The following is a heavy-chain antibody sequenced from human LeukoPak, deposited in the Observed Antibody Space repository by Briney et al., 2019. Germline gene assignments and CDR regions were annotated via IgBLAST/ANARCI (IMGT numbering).Heavy chain of an antibody. Sequence: GASVKVSCKASGGTFSSYAISWVRQAPGQGLEWMGRIIPILGIANYAQKFQGRVTITADKSTSTAYMELSSLRSEDTAVYYCARGAAVAGRYYFDYWGQGTLVTVSS. J-gene: IGHJ4*02. CDR3: ARGAAVAGRYYFDY. CDR2: IIPILGIA. V-gene: IGHV1-69*04. D-gene: IGHD6-19*01. CDR1: GGTFSSYA.